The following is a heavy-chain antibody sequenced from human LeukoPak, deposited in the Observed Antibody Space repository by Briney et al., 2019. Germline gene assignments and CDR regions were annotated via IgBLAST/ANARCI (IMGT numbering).Heavy chain of an antibody. J-gene: IGHJ4*02. CDR1: GFTFSSYG. CDR3: TRDQTPYY. V-gene: IGHV3-30*03. Sequence: GGSLRLSCAASGFTFSSYGMHWVRQAPGKGLEWVAIISYDGSNKYYADSVKGRFTISRDNSKNTLYLQMNSLKTEDTAVYYCTRDQTPYYWGQGTLVTVSS. CDR2: ISYDGSNK.